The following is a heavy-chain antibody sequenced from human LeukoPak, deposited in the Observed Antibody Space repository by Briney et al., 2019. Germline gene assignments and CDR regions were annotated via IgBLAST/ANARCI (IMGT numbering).Heavy chain of an antibody. V-gene: IGHV3-33*01. Sequence: PGRSLRLSCAASGFTFSSYGMHWVRQAPGKGLEWVAVIWYDGSNKYYADSVKGRLTISRDNSKNTLYLQMNSLRAEDTAVYYRARDYYYGSGSYLDYWGQGTLVTVSS. J-gene: IGHJ4*02. D-gene: IGHD3-10*01. CDR3: ARDYYYGSGSYLDY. CDR1: GFTFSSYG. CDR2: IWYDGSNK.